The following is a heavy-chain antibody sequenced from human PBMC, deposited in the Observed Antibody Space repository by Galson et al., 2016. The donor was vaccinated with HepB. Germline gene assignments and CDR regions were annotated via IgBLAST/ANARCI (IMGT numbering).Heavy chain of an antibody. CDR3: VRTITPAPIPLFDY. CDR1: GFSFEDYV. D-gene: IGHD3-10*01. Sequence: SLRLSCAGLGFSFEDYVMHWVRQAPGKGLEWVSGISWTSHMTGYADSVKGRFTISRDNAKNKLSLQMESLRAEDTAVYYFVRTITPAPIPLFDYWGQGTLVTVSS. J-gene: IGHJ4*02. V-gene: IGHV3-9*01. CDR2: ISWTSHMT.